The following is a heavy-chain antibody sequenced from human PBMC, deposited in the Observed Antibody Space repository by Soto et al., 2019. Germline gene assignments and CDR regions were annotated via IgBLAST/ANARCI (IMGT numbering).Heavy chain of an antibody. CDR1: GGSISSSNW. D-gene: IGHD3-10*01. V-gene: IGHV4-4*02. CDR2: IYHSGST. Sequence: SETLSLTCAVSGGSISSSNWWSWVRQPPGKGLEWIGEIYHSGSTNYNPSLKSRVTISVDKSKNQFSLKLSSVTAADTAVYYCARVLIGELSYFDYWGQGTLVTVSS. CDR3: ARVLIGELSYFDY. J-gene: IGHJ4*02.